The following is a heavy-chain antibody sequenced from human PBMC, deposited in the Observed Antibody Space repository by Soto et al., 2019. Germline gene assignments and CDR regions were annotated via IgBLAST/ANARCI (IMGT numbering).Heavy chain of an antibody. CDR1: VYSFTSYW. Sequence: GESLKISCKGSVYSFTSYWISWVRQMPGKGLEWMGRIDPSDSYTNYSPSFQGHVTISADKSISTAYLQWSSLKASDTAMYYCARRPRKDYYYGMDVWGQGTTVTVSS. CDR3: ARRPRKDYYYGMDV. J-gene: IGHJ6*02. V-gene: IGHV5-10-1*01. CDR2: IDPSDSYT.